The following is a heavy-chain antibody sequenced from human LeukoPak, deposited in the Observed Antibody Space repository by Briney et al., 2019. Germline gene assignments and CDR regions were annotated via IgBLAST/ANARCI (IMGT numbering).Heavy chain of an antibody. CDR1: GYTFTRYG. Sequence: ASVKVSRKASGYTFTRYGISWVRQAPGQGLEWMGWINTYNGNTDYAQKLQGRVTMTTDTSTSTAYMELRSLRSDDTALYCCATNYYDSSGYYSIDYWGQGTLVTVSS. CDR3: ATNYYDSSGYYSIDY. V-gene: IGHV1-18*01. CDR2: INTYNGNT. D-gene: IGHD3-22*01. J-gene: IGHJ4*02.